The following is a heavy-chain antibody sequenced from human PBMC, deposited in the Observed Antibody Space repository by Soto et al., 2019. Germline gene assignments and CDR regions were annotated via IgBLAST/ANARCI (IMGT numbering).Heavy chain of an antibody. D-gene: IGHD3-3*01. CDR1: GYTFTSYG. CDR2: ISAYKGNT. J-gene: IGHJ6*03. V-gene: IGHV1-18*01. CDR3: ARQEYYDFWSGYYNYYYMDV. Sequence: QVQLVQSGAEVKKPGASVKVSCKASGYTFTSYGISWVRQAPGQGLEWMGWISAYKGNTNYAQKLQGRVTMTTDTSTSTAYMELRSLRSDDTAVYYCARQEYYDFWSGYYNYYYMDVWGKGTTVTVSS.